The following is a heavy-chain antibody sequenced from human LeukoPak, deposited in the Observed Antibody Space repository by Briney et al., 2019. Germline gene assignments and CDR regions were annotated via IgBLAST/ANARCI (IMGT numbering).Heavy chain of an antibody. Sequence: PSETLSLTCAVYGGSFSGYYWSWIRQPPGKGLEWIGEINHSGSTNYNPSLKSRVTISVDTSKNQFSLKLSSVTAADTAVYYCARGRGCIAAAGPEGYWGQGTLVTVSS. J-gene: IGHJ4*02. CDR1: GGSFSGYY. V-gene: IGHV4-34*01. CDR2: INHSGST. D-gene: IGHD6-13*01. CDR3: ARGRGCIAAAGPEGY.